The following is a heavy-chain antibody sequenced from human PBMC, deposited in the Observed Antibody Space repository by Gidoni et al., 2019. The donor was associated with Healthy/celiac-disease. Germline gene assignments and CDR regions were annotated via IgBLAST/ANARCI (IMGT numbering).Heavy chain of an antibody. CDR1: GFTFSSYD. Sequence: VQRVESGGGVVQPGGSLRLSCAASGFTFSSYDVHWVRHSTGKGLEWVSAIGTAGDTDYPGFVQGRFTICRENAKNSLYLQMNSLRAEDTAVYYCASTGMRDGYNVDYWGQGTLLTVSS. J-gene: IGHJ4*02. CDR2: IGTAGDT. D-gene: IGHD5-12*01. CDR3: ASTGMRDGYNVDY. V-gene: IGHV3-13*01.